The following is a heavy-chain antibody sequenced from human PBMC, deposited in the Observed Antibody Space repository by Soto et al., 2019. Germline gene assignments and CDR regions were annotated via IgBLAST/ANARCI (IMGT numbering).Heavy chain of an antibody. Sequence: SVKVSCKASGGTFSSYAISWVRQAPGQGLEWMGGIIPIFGTANYAQKFQGRVTITADDSTSTAYMELSSLRSEDTAVYYCSKKDSSGVVGMDVWGQGTTVTVSS. CDR1: GGTFSSYA. CDR3: SKKDSSGVVGMDV. CDR2: IIPIFGTA. D-gene: IGHD3-22*01. J-gene: IGHJ6*02. V-gene: IGHV1-69*13.